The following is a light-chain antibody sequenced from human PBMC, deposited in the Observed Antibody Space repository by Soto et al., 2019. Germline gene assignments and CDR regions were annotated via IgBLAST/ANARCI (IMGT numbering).Light chain of an antibody. J-gene: IGKJ3*01. CDR1: QSISTY. V-gene: IGKV1-39*01. CDR3: QQSSSALLFT. CDR2: AAS. Sequence: DIQMTQSPSSLSASVGDRVTITCRASQSISTYLNWYQQKPGKAPKLLIYAASTLQSGVPSRFSGSGSGTDFTLTISSLQPEDFAIYYCQQSSSALLFTLGPCTKVDIK.